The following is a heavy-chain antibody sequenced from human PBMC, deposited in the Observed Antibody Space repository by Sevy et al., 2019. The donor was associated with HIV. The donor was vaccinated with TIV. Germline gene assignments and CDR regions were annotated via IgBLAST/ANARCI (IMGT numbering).Heavy chain of an antibody. V-gene: IGHV1-2*02. CDR2: INPKSGAT. Sequence: ASVKVSCKASGYTFSDSGYYVHWVRQAPGQGLEWMGWINPKSGATNYAQKFQGRVTMTRDTSVGTANMELSRLTFDDTAVYYCARESYDFWTGPVDYDYGMDVWGQGTTVTVSS. CDR1: GYTFSDSGYY. D-gene: IGHD3-3*01. J-gene: IGHJ6*02. CDR3: ARESYDFWTGPVDYDYGMDV.